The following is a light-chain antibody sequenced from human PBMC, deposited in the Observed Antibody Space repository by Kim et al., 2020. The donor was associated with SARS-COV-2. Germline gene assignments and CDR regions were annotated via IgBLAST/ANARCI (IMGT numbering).Light chain of an antibody. CDR3: QQYKNWRT. Sequence: ETVMTQSPAILFVSPGERATLSCRASQSVSSKVAWYQQKTGQAPRLLIYGASTRATGIPARFTGSGSGTEFTLTISSLQSEDFGVYYCQQYKNWRTFGQGTKVDIK. CDR1: QSVSSK. CDR2: GAS. J-gene: IGKJ1*01. V-gene: IGKV3-15*01.